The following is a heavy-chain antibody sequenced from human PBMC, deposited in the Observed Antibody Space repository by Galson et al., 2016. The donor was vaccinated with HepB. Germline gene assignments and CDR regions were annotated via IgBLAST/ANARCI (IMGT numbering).Heavy chain of an antibody. V-gene: IGHV1-46*01. CDR3: AREGYKSGGYY. CDR1: GYTFTTYY. Sequence: SVKVSCKASGYTFTTYYMHWVRQAPGQGLEWLGIITPGGGSTSYAQKFQGRITVTRDTSTSTVYMELSSLISEDTAVYDCAREGYKSGGYYWGQGTLGTVSS. CDR2: ITPGGGST. J-gene: IGHJ4*02. D-gene: IGHD6-19*01.